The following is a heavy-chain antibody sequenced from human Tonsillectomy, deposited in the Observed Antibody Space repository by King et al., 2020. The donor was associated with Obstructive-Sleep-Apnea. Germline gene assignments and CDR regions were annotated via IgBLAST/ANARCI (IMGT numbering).Heavy chain of an antibody. CDR3: ARGQVAGNLIDYGMDV. CDR1: GFTFSDYY. D-gene: IGHD6-19*01. V-gene: IGHV3-11*06. Sequence: VQLVESGGGLVKPGGSLRLSCAASGFTFSDYYMTWVRQAPGKGLEGVSYISSGSSYTNYADSVKGRFTISRDNAKNSLYLQMNSLRAEDTAVYYCARGQVAGNLIDYGMDVWGQGTTVTVSS. CDR2: ISSGSSYT. J-gene: IGHJ6*02.